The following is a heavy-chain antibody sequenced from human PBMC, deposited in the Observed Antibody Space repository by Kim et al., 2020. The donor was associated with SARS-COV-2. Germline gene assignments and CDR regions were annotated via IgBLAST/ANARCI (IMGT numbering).Heavy chain of an antibody. CDR1: GFTFSSYA. CDR3: VKTGYSSSWYRGGMDV. V-gene: IGHV3-64D*06. J-gene: IGHJ6*02. D-gene: IGHD6-13*01. Sequence: GGSLRLSCSASGFTFSSYAMHWVRQAPGKGLEYVSAISSNGGSTYYADSVKGRFTISRDNSKNTLYLQMSSLRAEDTAVYYCVKTGYSSSWYRGGMDVWGQGTTVTVSS. CDR2: ISSNGGST.